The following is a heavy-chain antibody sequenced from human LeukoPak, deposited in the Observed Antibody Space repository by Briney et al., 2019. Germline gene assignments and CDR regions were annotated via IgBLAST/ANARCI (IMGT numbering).Heavy chain of an antibody. V-gene: IGHV3-21*01. CDR3: ARDSEWLSKNFDY. Sequence: RTGRSLRLSCAASGFTFSSYSMNWVRQAPGKGLEWVSSISSSSSYIYYADSVKGRFTISRDNAKNSLYLQMNSLRAEDTAVYYCARDSEWLSKNFDYWGQGTLVTVSS. CDR1: GFTFSSYS. D-gene: IGHD3-3*01. J-gene: IGHJ4*02. CDR2: ISSSSSYI.